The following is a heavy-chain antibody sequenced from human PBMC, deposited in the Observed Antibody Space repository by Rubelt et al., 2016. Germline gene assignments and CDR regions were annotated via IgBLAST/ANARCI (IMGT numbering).Heavy chain of an antibody. V-gene: IGHV4-34*01. J-gene: IGHJ4*02. CDR3: ASTGDDTTMRFDN. Sequence: QLQLQQWGAGLLTPSKTLSLTCALYDGPFSGSYWTWIRQPPGTGLEWFVDIHHSGTTNYNQYLKSRVTISGDTSKKYFSLGLNVVTAADTAVYYCASTGDDTTMRFDNWGQGTLVTVSS. CDR2: IHHSGTT. CDR1: DGPFSGSY. D-gene: IGHD5-18*01.